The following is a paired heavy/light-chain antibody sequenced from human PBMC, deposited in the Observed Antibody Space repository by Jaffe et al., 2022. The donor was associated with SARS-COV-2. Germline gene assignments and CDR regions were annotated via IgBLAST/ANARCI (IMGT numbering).Light chain of an antibody. J-gene: IGKJ4*01. CDR2: WAS. Sequence: DIVMTQSPDSLAVSLGERATINCKSSQSVFFSSNNKNYLAWYQQKPGQPPKLLIYWASTREFGVPDRFSGSGSGTDFTLTISSLQAEDVAVYYCQQYYSIPRTFGGGTKVEIK. V-gene: IGKV4-1*01. CDR3: QQYYSIPRT. CDR1: QSVFFSSNNKNY.
Heavy chain of an antibody. CDR2: VYYSGST. Sequence: QVQLQESGPGLVKPSETLSLTCVVSGDSINSYYWSWIRQPPGKGLEWIGYVYYSGSTNYNPSLKSRVTISVDRSKNQFSLKMSSVTAADTAVYFCAREGRGSILDYWGQGTLVTVSS. J-gene: IGHJ4*02. D-gene: IGHD3-3*02. CDR3: AREGRGSILDY. CDR1: GDSINSYY. V-gene: IGHV4-59*01.